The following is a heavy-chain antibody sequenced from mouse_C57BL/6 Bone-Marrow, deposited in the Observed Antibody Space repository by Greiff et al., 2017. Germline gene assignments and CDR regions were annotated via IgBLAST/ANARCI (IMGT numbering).Heavy chain of an antibody. Sequence: VQLQQSGAELVRPGASVKLSCTASGFNIKDYYMHWVKPRLEQGLVGIGRIDPEDGVTEYAPKFQGKATMTADTSSNTAYLQLSSLTSEDTAVYYCATDVYVGNFDYWGQGTTLTVSS. CDR1: GFNIKDYY. D-gene: IGHD2-3*01. V-gene: IGHV14-1*01. CDR2: IDPEDGVT. CDR3: ATDVYVGNFDY. J-gene: IGHJ2*01.